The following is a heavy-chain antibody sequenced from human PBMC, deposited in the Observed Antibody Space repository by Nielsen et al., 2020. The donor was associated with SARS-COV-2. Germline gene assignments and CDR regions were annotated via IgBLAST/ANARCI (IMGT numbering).Heavy chain of an antibody. CDR1: DDSVSFDY. D-gene: IGHD1-26*01. Sequence: SETLSLTCTVSDDSVSFDYWSWIRLAPGKGLEWIGYIYYSGSTNYNPSLGGRVTISVDTSKNQFSLQLSSVTAADTAVYYCAIYSSGGFDYWGQGAPVTVAS. CDR2: IYYSGST. CDR3: AIYSSGGFDY. J-gene: IGHJ4*02. V-gene: IGHV4-59*02.